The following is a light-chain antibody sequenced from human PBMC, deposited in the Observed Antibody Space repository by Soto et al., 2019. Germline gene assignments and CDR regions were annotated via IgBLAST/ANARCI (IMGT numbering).Light chain of an antibody. Sequence: EIVLTQSPGTLALSPGEGATLSCRASQSVSKYLAWYQQKPGQAPRLLIYGASSRATGIPDSFSGSGSGTDFTLTISRLESEDFAVYYCQQYGGSPHTFGQGTKVEIK. J-gene: IGKJ1*01. CDR1: QSVSKY. CDR3: QQYGGSPHT. CDR2: GAS. V-gene: IGKV3-20*01.